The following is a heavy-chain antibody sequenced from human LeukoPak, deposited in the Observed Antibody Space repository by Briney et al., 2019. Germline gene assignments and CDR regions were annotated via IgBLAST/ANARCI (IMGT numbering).Heavy chain of an antibody. Sequence: PSETLSLTCAVYGGSFSGYYWSWIRQPPGKGLEWIGEINHSGSTNYNPSLKSRVTISVDTSKNQFSLKLSSVTAADTAVYYCARSFDYGNFDLWGRGTLVTVSS. CDR1: GGSFSGYY. D-gene: IGHD4-17*01. CDR2: INHSGST. CDR3: ARSFDYGNFDL. V-gene: IGHV4-34*01. J-gene: IGHJ2*01.